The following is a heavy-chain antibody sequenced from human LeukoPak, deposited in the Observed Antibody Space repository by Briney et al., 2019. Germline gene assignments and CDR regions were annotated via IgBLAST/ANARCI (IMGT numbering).Heavy chain of an antibody. J-gene: IGHJ4*02. D-gene: IGHD3-22*01. Sequence: GGSLRLSCAASGFTFSIYAMSWVRQAPGKGLEWVSAVSSSGGTTYYADSVKGRFTISRDNSKNTLYLQMNSLRAEDTAVYYCAKDRSHYYDSSGSFDYWGQGTLVTVSS. CDR3: AKDRSHYYDSSGSFDY. V-gene: IGHV3-23*01. CDR2: VSSSGGTT. CDR1: GFTFSIYA.